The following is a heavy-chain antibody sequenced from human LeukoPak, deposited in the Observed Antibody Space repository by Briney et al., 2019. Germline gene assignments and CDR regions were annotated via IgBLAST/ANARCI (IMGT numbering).Heavy chain of an antibody. Sequence: SETLPLTWTVSGVSINSYSWSWIRQPPGKGLEWIGFIYYSGSTNYNPSLKSRVSISVDTSKNQFSLKLSSVTAADTAVYYCARDIIVGGYSYGYDYWGQGTLVTVSS. J-gene: IGHJ4*02. CDR3: ARDIIVGGYSYGYDY. CDR1: GVSINSYS. V-gene: IGHV4-59*01. CDR2: IYYSGST. D-gene: IGHD5-18*01.